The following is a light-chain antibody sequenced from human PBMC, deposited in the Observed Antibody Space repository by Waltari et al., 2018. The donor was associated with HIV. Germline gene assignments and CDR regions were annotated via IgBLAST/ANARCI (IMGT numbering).Light chain of an antibody. CDR1: QSISNW. Sequence: MTQSPSTLSASVGDRVTITCRASQSISNWLAWYQQKPGKAPKLLIYKASSLQSGAPSRFSGSGYGTEFTLTISSLQPDDFATYYCQQYNSYWTYGQGTKVEIK. CDR2: KAS. J-gene: IGKJ1*01. CDR3: QQYNSYWT. V-gene: IGKV1-5*03.